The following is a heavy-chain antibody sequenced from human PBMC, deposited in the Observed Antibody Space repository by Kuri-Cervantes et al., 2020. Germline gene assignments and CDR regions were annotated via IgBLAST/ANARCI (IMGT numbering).Heavy chain of an antibody. D-gene: IGHD1-26*01. CDR2: ISWNSGSI. Sequence: SLKISCAASGFTFSSYAMHWVRQAPGKGLEWVSGISWNSGSIGYADSVKGRFTISRDNAKNSLYLQMNSLRAEDTALYYCAKGVGGTSDLDYWGQGTLVTVSS. V-gene: IGHV3-9*01. CDR3: AKGVGGTSDLDY. J-gene: IGHJ4*02. CDR1: GFTFSSYA.